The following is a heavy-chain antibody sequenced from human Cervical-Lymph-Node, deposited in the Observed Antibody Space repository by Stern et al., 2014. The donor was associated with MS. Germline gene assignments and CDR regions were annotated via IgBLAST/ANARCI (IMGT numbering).Heavy chain of an antibody. CDR1: GGTFNVYA. Sequence: QVQLVQSGAEVKKPGSSVKISCKASGGTFNVYAINWLRQAPGQGLEWMGGIIPILGTANYGQKFQGRVTITADESTRTTSMQLSSLRSNDTAVYYCARDGRHTYTYALDVWGQGTTVTVSS. D-gene: IGHD2-2*02. V-gene: IGHV1-69*01. CDR3: ARDGRHTYTYALDV. J-gene: IGHJ6*02. CDR2: IIPILGTA.